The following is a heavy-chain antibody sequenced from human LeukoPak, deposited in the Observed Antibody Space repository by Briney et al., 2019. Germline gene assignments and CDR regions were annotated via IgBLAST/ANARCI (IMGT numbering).Heavy chain of an antibody. V-gene: IGHV4-39*01. CDR3: ASDFTIFGVVLSAFNV. Sequence: SETLSLTCSVSGDSISGNIFYWTWIRQAPGKGLEWIGNIYHTGSTYYNPSLKSRVTISVDTSKNQFSLNLASVTAADTAVYYCASDFTIFGVVLSAFNVWGRGRMVTVSS. D-gene: IGHD3-3*01. J-gene: IGHJ3*01. CDR2: IYHTGST. CDR1: GDSISGNIFY.